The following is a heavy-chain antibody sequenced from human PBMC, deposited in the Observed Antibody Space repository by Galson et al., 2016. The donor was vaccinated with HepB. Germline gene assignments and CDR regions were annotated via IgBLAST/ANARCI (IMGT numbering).Heavy chain of an antibody. J-gene: IGHJ6*02. CDR2: INHSGIS. V-gene: IGHV4-34*01. Sequence: SETLSLTCAVYGGSFSGYYWNWFRQPPGKGLEWIGDINHSGISNYNPSLNSRVTISVDTSKKQGSLKLTSVSAAGTAVYYCAVIYRRRRDPRFGMDVWGQGPTVTVSS. CDR1: GGSFSGYY. D-gene: IGHD2-21*02. CDR3: AVIYRRRRDPRFGMDV.